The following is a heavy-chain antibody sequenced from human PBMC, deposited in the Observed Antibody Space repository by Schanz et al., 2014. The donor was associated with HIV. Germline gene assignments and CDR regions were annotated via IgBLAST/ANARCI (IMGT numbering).Heavy chain of an antibody. J-gene: IGHJ4*02. D-gene: IGHD3-16*01. CDR3: AKLAVRSDYNGRDY. Sequence: APGKGLEWISAIRDSDGIATYADSVKGRFTISKDNSKNTLYLQLNNLRVEDTATYFCAKLAVRSDYNGRDYWGQGTLVIVSS. CDR2: IRDSDGIA. V-gene: IGHV3-23*01.